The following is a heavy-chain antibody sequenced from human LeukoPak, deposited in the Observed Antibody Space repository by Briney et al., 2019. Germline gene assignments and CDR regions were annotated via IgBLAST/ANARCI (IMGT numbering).Heavy chain of an antibody. Sequence: ASVKVSCKASDYTFSSYGIHWVRQAPGQGPEWMGWISAYNGNRDYALKFQGGVTMATDTSTNTAQMELRSLRSDDTAVYYCARGPSHYFGAGSAPKDFDYWGQGTLVIVSS. V-gene: IGHV1-18*01. CDR2: ISAYNGNR. J-gene: IGHJ4*02. CDR1: DYTFSSYG. CDR3: ARGPSHYFGAGSAPKDFDY. D-gene: IGHD3-10*01.